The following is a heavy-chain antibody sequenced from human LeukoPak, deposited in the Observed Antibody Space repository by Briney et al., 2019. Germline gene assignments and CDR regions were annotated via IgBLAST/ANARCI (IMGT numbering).Heavy chain of an antibody. Sequence: ASVTVSCKASGYTFTSYYMHWVRQAPGQGLEWMGIINPSGGSTSYAQKFQGRVTMTRDTSTSTVYMELSSLRSEDTAVYYCARQDDSSGYEVAFDIWGQGTMVTVSS. V-gene: IGHV1-46*01. CDR1: GYTFTSYY. J-gene: IGHJ3*02. CDR3: ARQDDSSGYEVAFDI. D-gene: IGHD3-22*01. CDR2: INPSGGST.